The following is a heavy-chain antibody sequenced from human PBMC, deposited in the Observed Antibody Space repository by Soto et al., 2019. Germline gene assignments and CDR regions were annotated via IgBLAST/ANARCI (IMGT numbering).Heavy chain of an antibody. V-gene: IGHV4-38-2*02. D-gene: IGHD2-15*01. CDR1: GYSISSGYY. CDR2: IYRSGST. J-gene: IGHJ4*01. Sequence: PSETLSLTCVVSGYSISSGYYWGWIRQPPGKGLEWIGNIYRSGSTYYNPSLKSRVTISVDTSKNQFSLKLSSVTAADTAVYYCARDGEWQLPYDYWGLEPWSPSPQ. CDR3: ARDGEWQLPYDY.